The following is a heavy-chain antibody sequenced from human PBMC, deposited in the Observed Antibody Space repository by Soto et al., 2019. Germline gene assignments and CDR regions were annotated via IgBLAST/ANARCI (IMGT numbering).Heavy chain of an antibody. CDR1: GGSISSSNW. J-gene: IGHJ4*02. V-gene: IGHV4-4*02. CDR3: ASLPATSDFDY. Sequence: SETRLTCAVSGGSISSSNWWSWVRQPPGKGLEWIGEIYHSGSTNYNPSLKSRVTISVDKSKNQFSLKLSSVTAADTAVYYCASLPATSDFDYWGQGTLVTVSS. D-gene: IGHD2-2*01. CDR2: IYHSGST.